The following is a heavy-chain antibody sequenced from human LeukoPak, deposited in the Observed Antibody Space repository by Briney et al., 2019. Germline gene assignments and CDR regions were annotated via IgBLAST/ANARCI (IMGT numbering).Heavy chain of an antibody. V-gene: IGHV4-39*07. CDR1: GGSISSSSYY. CDR3: ARDQYYYDSSGYYFFDY. Sequence: PSETLSLTCTVSGGSISSSSYYWGWIRQPPGKGLEWIGSIYYSGNTYYNTSLKSRVTFSVDTSKNQFSLKLSSVTAADTAVYYCARDQYYYDSSGYYFFDYWGQGTLVTVSS. CDR2: IYYSGNT. D-gene: IGHD3-22*01. J-gene: IGHJ4*02.